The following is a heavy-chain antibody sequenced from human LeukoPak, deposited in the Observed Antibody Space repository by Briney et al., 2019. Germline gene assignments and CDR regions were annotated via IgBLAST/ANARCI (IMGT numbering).Heavy chain of an antibody. CDR2: INPNSGGT. V-gene: IGHV1-2*02. CDR1: GYTFTGYY. Sequence: ASVKVSCKASGYTFTGYYMHWVRQAPGQGLEWTGWINPNSGGTNYAQKFQGGVTMTRDTSISTAYMELSRLRSDDTAVYYCATDAYSTPLYYFDYWGQGTLVTVSS. CDR3: ATDAYSTPLYYFDY. J-gene: IGHJ4*02. D-gene: IGHD6-13*01.